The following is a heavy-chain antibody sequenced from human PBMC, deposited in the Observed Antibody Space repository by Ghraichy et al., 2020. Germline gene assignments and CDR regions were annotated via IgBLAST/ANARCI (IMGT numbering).Heavy chain of an antibody. CDR1: GYTFTSYG. Sequence: ASVKVSCKASGYTFTSYGISWVRQAPGQGLEWMGWISAYNGNTNYAQKLQGRVTMTTDTSTSTAYMELRSLRSDDTAVYYCARYVDTAMAESFWFDPWGQGTLVTVSS. CDR2: ISAYNGNT. V-gene: IGHV1-18*01. CDR3: ARYVDTAMAESFWFDP. D-gene: IGHD5-18*01. J-gene: IGHJ5*02.